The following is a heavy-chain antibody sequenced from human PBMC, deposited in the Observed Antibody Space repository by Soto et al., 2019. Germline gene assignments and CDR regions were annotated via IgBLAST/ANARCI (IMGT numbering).Heavy chain of an antibody. CDR3: ARDGGGNYYEIDY. CDR1: GFTFSSYS. J-gene: IGHJ4*02. Sequence: EVQLVESGGGLVQPGGSLRLSCAASGFTFSSYSMNWVRQAPGKGLEWVSYISSTSSAIYYSDSVKGRFTISRDNAKNSVYLQMNSLTDDDTAVYFCARDGGGNYYEIDYWGQGTLVTVSS. D-gene: IGHD1-26*01. CDR2: ISSTSSAI. V-gene: IGHV3-48*02.